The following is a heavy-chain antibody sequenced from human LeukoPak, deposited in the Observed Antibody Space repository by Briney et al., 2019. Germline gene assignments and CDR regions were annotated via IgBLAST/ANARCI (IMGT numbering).Heavy chain of an antibody. J-gene: IGHJ3*02. V-gene: IGHV4-34*01. CDR1: GGSFSGYY. CDR3: ARSDGYGLVDI. CDR2: INHSGST. D-gene: IGHD3-10*01. Sequence: KASETLSLTCAVYGGSFSGYYWSWIRQPPGKGLEWIGEINHSGSTNYNPSLKSRVTTSVDTSKNQFSLKLSSVTAADTAVYYCARSDGYGLVDIWGQGTMVTVSS.